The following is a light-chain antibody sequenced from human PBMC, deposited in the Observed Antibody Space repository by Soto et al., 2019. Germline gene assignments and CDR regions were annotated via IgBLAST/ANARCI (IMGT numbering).Light chain of an antibody. CDR2: DVT. J-gene: IGLJ1*01. CDR1: SSDVGGYNS. V-gene: IGLV2-14*01. Sequence: QSVLTQPASVSASPGQSITISCTGTSSDVGGYNSVSWYRQDPGKAPKLIIYDVTYRPSGVSNRFSGSKSGNTASLTISGLQSEDEADYHCSSFTSSITYVFGTGTKVTVL. CDR3: SSFTSSITYV.